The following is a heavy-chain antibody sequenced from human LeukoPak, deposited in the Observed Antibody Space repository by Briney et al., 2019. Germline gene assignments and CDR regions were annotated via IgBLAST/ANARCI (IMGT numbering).Heavy chain of an antibody. CDR2: IYTSGST. D-gene: IGHD3-10*01. Sequence: SETLSLTCTVSGGSISSGSYYWRWIRQPAGKGLQWIGRIYTSGSTNYNPSLKSRVTISVDTSKNQFSLKLSSVTAADTAVYYCARDRGSYYYYYMDVWGKGTTVTVSS. V-gene: IGHV4-61*02. CDR1: GGSISSGSYY. J-gene: IGHJ6*03. CDR3: ARDRGSYYYYYMDV.